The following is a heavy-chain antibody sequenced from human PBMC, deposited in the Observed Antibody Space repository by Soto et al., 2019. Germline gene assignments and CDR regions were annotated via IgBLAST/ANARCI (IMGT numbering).Heavy chain of an antibody. CDR3: ARTTFVAAAGRWWFDP. V-gene: IGHV1-18*01. Sequence: ASLNLSCKTSGYTFTSYVSSCLLQAQRQGLEWMGWISAYNGNTNYAQKLQGRVTMTTDTSTSTAYMELRSLRSDDTAVYYCARTTFVAAAGRWWFDPWGQGTLVTVSS. J-gene: IGHJ5*02. CDR1: GYTFTSYV. CDR2: ISAYNGNT. D-gene: IGHD6-13*01.